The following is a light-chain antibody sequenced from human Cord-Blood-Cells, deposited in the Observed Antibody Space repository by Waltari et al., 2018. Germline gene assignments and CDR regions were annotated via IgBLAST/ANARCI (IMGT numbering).Light chain of an antibody. CDR1: SSDVGGFNY. V-gene: IGLV2-14*01. J-gene: IGLJ1*01. CDR2: EVS. Sequence: QSALTQPASVSGSPGQSIPIPCTGNSSDVGGFNYVSWYQQHPGKAPKLMIYEVSNRPSGVSNRFSGSKSGNTASLTISGLQAEDEADYYCSSYTSSYVFGTGTKVTVL. CDR3: SSYTSSYV.